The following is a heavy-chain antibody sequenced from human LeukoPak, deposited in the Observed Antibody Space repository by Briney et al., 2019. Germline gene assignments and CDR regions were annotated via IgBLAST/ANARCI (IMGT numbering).Heavy chain of an antibody. J-gene: IGHJ4*02. CDR1: GGSISRSNW. V-gene: IGHV4-39*01. CDR3: ARRKEVTALFDY. D-gene: IGHD2-21*02. Sequence: SETLSLTCAVSGGSISRSNWWSWGRQSPGKVLEWIGSIYYSGSTYYNPSLKSRFTISVDTSKNQFSLKLRSVTDADTAVYYWARRKEVTALFDYWGQGTLVTVSS. CDR2: IYYSGST.